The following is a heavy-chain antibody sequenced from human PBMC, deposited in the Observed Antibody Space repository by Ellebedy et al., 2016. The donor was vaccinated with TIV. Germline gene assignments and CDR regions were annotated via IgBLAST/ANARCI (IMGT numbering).Heavy chain of an antibody. J-gene: IGHJ5*02. CDR3: TTDRQLRGPVRLDP. CDR2: FDPEDDEM. D-gene: IGHD1-1*01. Sequence: ASVKVSCKAPGYSITDLSIHWVRQAPGKGLEWMGGFDPEDDEMIYAEKFQGRFTMTEDTSTDTAYMDLRGLRSDDTAVYYCTTDRQLRGPVRLDPWGQGTLVTVSS. V-gene: IGHV1-24*01. CDR1: GYSITDLS.